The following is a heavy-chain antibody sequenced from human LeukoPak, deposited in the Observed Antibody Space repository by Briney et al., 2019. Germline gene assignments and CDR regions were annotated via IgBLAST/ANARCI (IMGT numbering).Heavy chain of an antibody. Sequence: PGGSLRLSCAASGFTFSSYWMSWVRQAPGKGLEWVANIKVDGSEKYYVDSVKGRFTISRDNAKNSPFLQMNSLRAEDTAVYYCARVYYSPNWFDPWGQGTLVTVSS. CDR1: GFTFSSYW. V-gene: IGHV3-7*05. CDR2: IKVDGSEK. CDR3: ARVYYSPNWFDP. D-gene: IGHD3-22*01. J-gene: IGHJ5*02.